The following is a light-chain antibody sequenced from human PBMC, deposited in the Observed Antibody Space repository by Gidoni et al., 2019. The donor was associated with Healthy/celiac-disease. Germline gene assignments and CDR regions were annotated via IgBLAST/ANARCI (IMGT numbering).Light chain of an antibody. CDR1: QSVSSH. Sequence: EIVLTQPPATLSVSPGERATPSCRASQSVSSHLAWYQQKPGQAPRLLLYGASTRATGSPARFSGSGSGTEFTLTISSLQSEDFAVYYCQQYNNWPVFTFGPGTKVEIK. J-gene: IGKJ3*01. CDR3: QQYNNWPVFT. V-gene: IGKV3-15*01. CDR2: GAS.